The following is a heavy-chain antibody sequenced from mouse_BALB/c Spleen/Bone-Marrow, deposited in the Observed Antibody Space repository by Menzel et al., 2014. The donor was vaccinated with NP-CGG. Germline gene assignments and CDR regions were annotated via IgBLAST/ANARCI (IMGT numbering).Heavy chain of an antibody. Sequence: VQLQQSGAELVKPGASVKLSCTASGFNIKDTYMHWVKQRPEQGLEWIGRIDPANGNTNYDPKFQGKATITADTSSNTAYLQLSSLTSEDTAVYYCARNTQFAYWGQGTLVTVSA. D-gene: IGHD5-1-1*01. CDR2: IDPANGNT. V-gene: IGHV14-3*02. J-gene: IGHJ3*01. CDR1: GFNIKDTY. CDR3: ARNTQFAY.